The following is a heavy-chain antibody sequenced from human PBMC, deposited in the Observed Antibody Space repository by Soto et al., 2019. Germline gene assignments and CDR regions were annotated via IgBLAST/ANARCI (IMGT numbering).Heavy chain of an antibody. CDR2: INPSGGST. D-gene: IGHD5-12*01. CDR3: ARDWIVATTDDY. J-gene: IGHJ4*02. V-gene: IGHV1-46*03. Sequence: ASVKVSCKASGYTFTSYYMHWVRQAPGQGLEWMGIINPSGGSTSYAQKFQGRVTMTRDTSTSTVYMGLSSLRSEDTAVYYCARDWIVATTDDYWGQGTLVTVSS. CDR1: GYTFTSYY.